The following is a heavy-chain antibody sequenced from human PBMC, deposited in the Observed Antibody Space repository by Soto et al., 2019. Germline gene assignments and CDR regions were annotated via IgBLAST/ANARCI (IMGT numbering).Heavy chain of an antibody. CDR2: INPNSGGT. D-gene: IGHD3-22*01. CDR1: GYTFTGYY. Sequence: ASVKVSCKASGYTFTGYYMHWVRQAPGQGLEWMGWINPNSGGTNYAQKFQGRVTMTRDTSISTAYMELSRLRSDDTAVYYCARAYYYDEYYFDYWGQGTLVTVSS. V-gene: IGHV1-2*02. CDR3: ARAYYYDEYYFDY. J-gene: IGHJ4*02.